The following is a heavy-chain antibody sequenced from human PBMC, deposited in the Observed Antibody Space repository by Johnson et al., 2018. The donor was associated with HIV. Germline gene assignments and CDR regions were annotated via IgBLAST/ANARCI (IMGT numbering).Heavy chain of an antibody. J-gene: IGHJ3*02. V-gene: IGHV3-30-3*01. CDR2: ISYDGSNK. CDR3: VIVGATLDI. CDR1: GFTFSSYA. Sequence: QVQLVESGGGLIQPGGSLRLSCAASGFTFSSYAMHWVRQAPGKGLEWVAVISYDGSNKYYAASVKGRFTIFRDNSENTLFLQMNSLRAEDTAVYYCVIVGATLDIWGQGTMVTVSS. D-gene: IGHD1-26*01.